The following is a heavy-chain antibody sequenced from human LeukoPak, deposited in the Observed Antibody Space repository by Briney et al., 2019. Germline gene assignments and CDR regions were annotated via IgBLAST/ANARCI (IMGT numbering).Heavy chain of an antibody. CDR2: VYPDDSDA. CDR1: GYSLTRYW. CDR3: ARRDISGYYHFDY. D-gene: IGHD3-22*01. J-gene: IGHJ4*02. Sequence: GESLKISCKGSGYSLTRYWIGWVRQMPGKGLEWMGIVYPDDSDARYSPSFQGQVAISADKSISTAYLQWSSLKASDTAIYYCARRDISGYYHFDYWGQGTLVTVSS. V-gene: IGHV5-51*01.